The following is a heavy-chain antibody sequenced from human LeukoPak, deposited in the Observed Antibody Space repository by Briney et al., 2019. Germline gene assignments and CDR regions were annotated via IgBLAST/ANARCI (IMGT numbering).Heavy chain of an antibody. D-gene: IGHD6-19*01. Sequence: SGTLSLTCAVSGGSISSSNWWSWVRPPPGKGLEWVGESYHSGSTNYNPSLKSRVTISVDKSKNQFSLKLSSVTAADTAVYYCARDQDSSGWGRYYFDYWGQGTLVTVSS. CDR1: GGSISSSNW. J-gene: IGHJ4*02. CDR2: SYHSGST. CDR3: ARDQDSSGWGRYYFDY. V-gene: IGHV4-4*02.